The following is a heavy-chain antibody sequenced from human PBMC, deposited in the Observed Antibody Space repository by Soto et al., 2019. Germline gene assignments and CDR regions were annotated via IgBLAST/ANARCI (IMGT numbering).Heavy chain of an antibody. CDR3: ARHYDCSGGSCANYYYGMDV. CDR2: IYPGDSDT. J-gene: IGHJ6*02. V-gene: IGHV5-51*01. CDR1: GYSVTSSW. Sequence: ESLKISGKGSGYSVTSSWIDWVRQMPWKGLEWMGIIYPGDSDTRYSPSFQGQVTISADKSISTAYLQWSSLKASDTAMYYCARHYDCSGGSCANYYYGMDVWGQGTTVTVSS. D-gene: IGHD2-15*01.